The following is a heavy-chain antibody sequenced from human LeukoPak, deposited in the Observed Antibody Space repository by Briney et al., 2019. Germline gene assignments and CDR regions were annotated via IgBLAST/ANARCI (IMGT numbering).Heavy chain of an antibody. CDR1: GFTFSSYS. V-gene: IGHV3-21*01. J-gene: IGHJ4*02. CDR2: ISSSSSYI. CDR3: ASSRVVAYDLSFPFGY. D-gene: IGHD3-3*01. Sequence: PGGSLRLSCAASGFTFSSYSMNWVRQAPGKGLEWVSSISSSSSYIYYADSVKGRFTISRDNAKNSLYLQMNSLRAEDTAVYYCASSRVVAYDLSFPFGYWGQGTLVTVSS.